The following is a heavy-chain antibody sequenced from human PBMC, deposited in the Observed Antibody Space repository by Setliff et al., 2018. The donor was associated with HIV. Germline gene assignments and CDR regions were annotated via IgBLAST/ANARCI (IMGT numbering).Heavy chain of an antibody. D-gene: IGHD7-27*01. Sequence: SETMSLTCTVSGGSISSSSYYWGWIRQPPGKGLEWIGSIYYSGSTYYNPSLKSRVTISVDTSKNQFSLKLSSVTAADTAVYYCASPWGTHDAFDLWGQGTGVTV. J-gene: IGHJ3*01. V-gene: IGHV4-39*07. CDR3: ASPWGTHDAFDL. CDR2: IYYSGST. CDR1: GGSISSSSYY.